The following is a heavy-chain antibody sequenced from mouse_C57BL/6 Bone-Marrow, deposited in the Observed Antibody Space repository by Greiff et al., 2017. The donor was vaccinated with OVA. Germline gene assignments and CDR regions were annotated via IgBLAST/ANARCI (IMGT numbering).Heavy chain of an antibody. CDR2: IYPRSGNT. CDR1: GYTFTSYG. D-gene: IGHD1-1*01. V-gene: IGHV1-81*01. CDR3: ASSVVITTVVATDYFDY. Sequence: VQLQQSGAELARPGASVKLSCKASGYTFTSYGISWVKQRTGQGLEWIGEIYPRSGNTYYNEKFKGKATLTADKSSSTAYIELRSLTSEDSAVYFCASSVVITTVVATDYFDYWGQGTTLTVSS. J-gene: IGHJ2*01.